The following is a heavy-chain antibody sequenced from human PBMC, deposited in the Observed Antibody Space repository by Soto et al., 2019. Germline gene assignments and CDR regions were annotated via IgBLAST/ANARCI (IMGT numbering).Heavy chain of an antibody. CDR1: GDTFTFYS. CDR2: INPILRMS. Sequence: QVQLVQSGAEVKRPGSSVKVSCKASGDTFTFYSINWVRQAPGLGLEWLGRINPILRMSNYAQRFQARFTRTADKSTSTAYMELSSLRSEDTAIYYCASSYGSGYRAFDYWGQGALVTVSS. J-gene: IGHJ4*02. V-gene: IGHV1-69*02. CDR3: ASSYGSGYRAFDY. D-gene: IGHD3-10*01.